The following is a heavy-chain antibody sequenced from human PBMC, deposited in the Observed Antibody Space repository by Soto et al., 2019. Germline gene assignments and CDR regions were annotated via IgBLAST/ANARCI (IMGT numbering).Heavy chain of an antibody. J-gene: IGHJ5*02. D-gene: IGHD3-3*01. CDR2: ISSSSSTI. Sequence: EVQLVESGGGLVQPGGSLRLSCAASGFTFSSYSMNWVRQAPGKGLECVSYISSSSSTIYYADSVKGRFTISRDNAKNSLYLQMNSLRDEDTAVYYCAREFWPLNWFDPWGQGTLVTVSS. CDR3: AREFWPLNWFDP. V-gene: IGHV3-48*02. CDR1: GFTFSSYS.